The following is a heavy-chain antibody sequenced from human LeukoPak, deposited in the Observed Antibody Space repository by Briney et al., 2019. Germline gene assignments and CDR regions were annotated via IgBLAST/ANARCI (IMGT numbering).Heavy chain of an antibody. CDR1: GYTFTSYG. CDR2: ISAYNGNT. D-gene: IGHD3-16*01. J-gene: IGHJ4*02. Sequence: VASVKVSCKASGYTFTSYGISWVRQAPGQGLEWMGWISAYNGNTNYAQKLQGRVTMTTDTSTSTAYMELRSLRSDDTAVYYCAKTLYIASAPGGFDYWGQGTLVTVSS. CDR3: AKTLYIASAPGGFDY. V-gene: IGHV1-18*01.